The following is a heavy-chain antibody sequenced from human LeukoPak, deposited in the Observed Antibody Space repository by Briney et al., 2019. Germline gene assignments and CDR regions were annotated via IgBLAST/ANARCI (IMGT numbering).Heavy chain of an antibody. V-gene: IGHV4-34*01. Sequence: PSETLSLTCAVYGGSFSGYYWSWIRQPPGKGLEWIEEINHSGSTNYNPSLKSRVTISVDTSKNQFSLKLSSVTAADTAVYYCARALRSGSNYYYYYYGMDVWGQGTTVTVSS. CDR2: INHSGST. D-gene: IGHD3-10*01. CDR3: ARALRSGSNYYYYYYGMDV. J-gene: IGHJ6*02. CDR1: GGSFSGYY.